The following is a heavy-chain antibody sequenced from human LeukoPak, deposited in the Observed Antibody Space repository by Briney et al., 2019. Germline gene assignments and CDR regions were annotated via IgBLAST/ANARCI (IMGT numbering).Heavy chain of an antibody. J-gene: IGHJ4*02. D-gene: IGHD3-10*01. CDR1: GFTFSNYA. Sequence: GGSLRLSCAASGFTFSNYAMSWVRQAPGKGLEWVSVINGNCASTYYADSVKGGFTVSRDNSKNTLYLQMDSLRVEDTAVYYCAKDRASVRGAYYYGGQGTLVTVSS. CDR2: INGNCAST. CDR3: AKDRASVRGAYYY. V-gene: IGHV3-23*01.